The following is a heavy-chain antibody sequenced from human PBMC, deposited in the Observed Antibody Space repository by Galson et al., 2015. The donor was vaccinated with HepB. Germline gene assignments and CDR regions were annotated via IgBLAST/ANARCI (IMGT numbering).Heavy chain of an antibody. V-gene: IGHV3-48*04. D-gene: IGHD6-19*01. CDR2: ISSSSSTI. CDR1: GFTFSSYS. J-gene: IGHJ4*02. CDR3: ARDRRIAVALLFDY. Sequence: SLRLSCAASGFTFSSYSMNWVRQAPGKGLEWVSYISSSSSTIYYADSVKGRFTISRDNAKNSLYLQMNSLRAEDTAVYYCARDRRIAVALLFDYWGQGTLVTVSS.